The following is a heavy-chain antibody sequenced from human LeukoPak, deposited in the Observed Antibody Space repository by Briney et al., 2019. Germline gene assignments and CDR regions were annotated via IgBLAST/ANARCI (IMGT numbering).Heavy chain of an antibody. CDR3: ARGGDFWSGPSPFDY. CDR2: ISAYNGNT. CDR1: GYTFTSYG. J-gene: IGHJ4*02. D-gene: IGHD3-3*01. Sequence: ASVKVSCKASGYTFTSYGISWVRQAPGQGLEWMGWISAYNGNTNYAQKLQGRVTMTTVTSTSTAYMELRSLRSDDTAVYYCARGGDFWSGPSPFDYWGQGTLVTVSS. V-gene: IGHV1-18*01.